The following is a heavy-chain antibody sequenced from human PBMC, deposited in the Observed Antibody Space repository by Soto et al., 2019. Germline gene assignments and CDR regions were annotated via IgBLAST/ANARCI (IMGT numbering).Heavy chain of an antibody. CDR3: ATAAGTPPFFDY. CDR2: ISSSSSYI. V-gene: IGHV3-21*01. CDR1: GFTFSSYS. J-gene: IGHJ4*02. Sequence: PGGSLRLSCAASGFTFSSYSMNWVRQAPGKGLEWVSSISSSSSYIYYADSVKGRFTISRDNAKNSLYLQMNSLRAEDTAVYYCATAAGTPPFFDYWGQGTLVTVSS. D-gene: IGHD6-13*01.